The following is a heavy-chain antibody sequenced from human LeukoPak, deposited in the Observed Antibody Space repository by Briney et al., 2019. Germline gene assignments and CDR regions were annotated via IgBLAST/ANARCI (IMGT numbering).Heavy chain of an antibody. CDR1: GGSITSSSYY. V-gene: IGHV4-39*01. J-gene: IGHJ3*02. D-gene: IGHD3-22*01. Sequence: PSETLSLTCTVSGGSITSSSYYWGWIRQPPGKGLERIGSVYYSGTTYYNPSLKSRVTISVDTSKNLFSLKVSSVTAADTAVYSCARRTFYYDSSGYLLPDAFHIWGPGTMVTVSS. CDR3: ARRTFYYDSSGYLLPDAFHI. CDR2: VYYSGTT.